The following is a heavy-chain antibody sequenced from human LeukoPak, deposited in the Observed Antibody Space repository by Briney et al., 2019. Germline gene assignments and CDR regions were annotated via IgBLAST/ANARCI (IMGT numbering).Heavy chain of an antibody. CDR2: IYYSGST. V-gene: IGHV4-59*12. D-gene: IGHD3-9*01. Sequence: SETLSLTCTVSGGSIRSYYWSWIRQPPGKGLEWIAYIYYSGSTNYNPSLKSRVTISVDTSKNQFSLKLSSVTAADTAVYYCARDSFILTGYLPHSSDAFDIWGQGTMVTVSS. J-gene: IGHJ3*02. CDR1: GGSIRSYY. CDR3: ARDSFILTGYLPHSSDAFDI.